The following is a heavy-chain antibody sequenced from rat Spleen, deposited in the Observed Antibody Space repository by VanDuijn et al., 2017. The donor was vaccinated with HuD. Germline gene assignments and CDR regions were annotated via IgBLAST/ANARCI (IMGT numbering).Heavy chain of an antibody. CDR2: ISYGDSSGHSST. CDR3: ARHELSHFFDD. V-gene: IGHV5-29*01. D-gene: IGHD1-3*01. J-gene: IGHJ2*01. CDR1: GFTFSDYG. Sequence: EVQLVESDGGLVQPGRSLKLSCAASGFTFSDYGMAWVRQAPTKGLEWVATISYGDSSGHSSTYYRDSVKGRFTISRDNTKSTLYLQMDSLRSEDTATYYCARHELSHFFDDWGQGVMVTVSS.